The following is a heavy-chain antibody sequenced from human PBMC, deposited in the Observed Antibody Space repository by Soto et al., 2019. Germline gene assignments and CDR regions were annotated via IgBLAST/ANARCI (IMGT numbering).Heavy chain of an antibody. D-gene: IGHD6-13*01. V-gene: IGHV5-51*01. CDR3: ARHQYSSSFNSAYYYGMDV. CDR1: GYSFTSYW. CDR2: IYPGDSDT. J-gene: IGHJ6*02. Sequence: GESLKISCKGSGYSFTSYWIGWVRQMPGKGLEWMGIIYPGDSDTRYSPSFQGQVTISADKSISTAYLQWSSLKASDTVMYYCARHQYSSSFNSAYYYGMDVWGQGTTVTVSS.